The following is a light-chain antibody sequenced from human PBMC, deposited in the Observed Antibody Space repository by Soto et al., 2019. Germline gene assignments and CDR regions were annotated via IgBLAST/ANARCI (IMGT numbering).Light chain of an antibody. Sequence: QPVLNQSPSASASLGASVKLTCTLSSGHNTYAIAWHQHQPQKGPRFLMTVDSDGSHTRGDGIPDRFSGSISGAEHYLTISSLQAEDESDFYCQTWGAGFRVFGGGTKLTVL. J-gene: IGLJ3*02. CDR2: VDSDGSH. V-gene: IGLV4-69*01. CDR1: SGHNTYA. CDR3: QTWGAGFRV.